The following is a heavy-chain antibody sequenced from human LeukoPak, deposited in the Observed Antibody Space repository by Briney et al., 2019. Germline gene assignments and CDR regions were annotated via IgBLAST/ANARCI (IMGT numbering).Heavy chain of an antibody. D-gene: IGHD6-19*01. CDR3: ARETGFVAVAI. V-gene: IGHV1-69-2*01. CDR2: VDPADGEV. Sequence: ASVKVSCKASGYTFTDYYMHWLQQAPGKGLERMGRVDPADGEVAYAEKFQGRVTITADPSRATAYMELASLRSEDTAVYYCARETGFVAVAIWGQGTLVTVSS. CDR1: GYTFTDYY. J-gene: IGHJ4*02.